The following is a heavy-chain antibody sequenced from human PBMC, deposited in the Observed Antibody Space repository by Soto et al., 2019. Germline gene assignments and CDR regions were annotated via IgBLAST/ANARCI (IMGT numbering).Heavy chain of an antibody. V-gene: IGHV3-23*01. Sequence: GGSLRLSCAASGFTFSSYAMSWVRQAPGKGLEWVSAISGSGGITYYADSVKGRFTISRDNSKNTLYLQMNSLRAEDTAVYYCAKPDIVVVVAADFDYWGQGTLVTVSS. J-gene: IGHJ4*02. CDR1: GFTFSSYA. CDR2: ISGSGGIT. D-gene: IGHD2-15*01. CDR3: AKPDIVVVVAADFDY.